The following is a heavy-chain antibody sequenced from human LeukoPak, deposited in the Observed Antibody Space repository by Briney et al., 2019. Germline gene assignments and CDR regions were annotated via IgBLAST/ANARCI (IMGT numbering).Heavy chain of an antibody. D-gene: IGHD4-17*01. J-gene: IGHJ4*02. CDR2: ISSSGSTI. CDR3: ARDTVCDY. V-gene: IGHV3-48*03. Sequence: GGSLRLSCAASGFTFSSYEMNWVRQAPGKGLEWVSYISSSGSTIYYADSVTGRFTISRDNAKHSLYLQMHSLRAEDTAVYYCARDTVCDYWGQGTLVTVSS. CDR1: GFTFSSYE.